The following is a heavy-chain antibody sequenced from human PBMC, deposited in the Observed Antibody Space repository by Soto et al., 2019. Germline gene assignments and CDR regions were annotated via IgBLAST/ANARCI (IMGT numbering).Heavy chain of an antibody. V-gene: IGHV3-48*02. CDR1: GFTFSSYS. Sequence: LGLSCAASGFTFSSYSMNWVRQAPGRGLEWVXXXXXXXXXIYYADSVKGRFTISRDNAKNSLYLQMNSLRDEDTAVYYCARVGWRWGGAFDIWGQGTMVTVSS. D-gene: IGHD3-16*01. J-gene: IGHJ3*02. CDR3: ARVGWRWGGAFDI. CDR2: XXXXXXXI.